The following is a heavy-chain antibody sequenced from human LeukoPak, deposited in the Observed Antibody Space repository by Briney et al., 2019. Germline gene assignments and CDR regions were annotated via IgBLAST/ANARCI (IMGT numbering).Heavy chain of an antibody. D-gene: IGHD2-2*01. CDR1: GFTFSSYW. CDR2: ISANAVST. CDR3: ASMPSTEIYYFYYMDV. V-gene: IGHV3-23*01. Sequence: GGSLRLSCAASGFTFSSYWMHWVRQAPGKGLEWVSGISANAVSTYYADSVKGRFTISRDNSKNTLYLHMDRLGTEDTAVYYCASMPSTEIYYFYYMDVWGKGTTVTVSS. J-gene: IGHJ6*03.